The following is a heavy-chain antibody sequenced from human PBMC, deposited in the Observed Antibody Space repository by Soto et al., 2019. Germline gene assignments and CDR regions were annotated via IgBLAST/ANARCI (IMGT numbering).Heavy chain of an antibody. CDR2: IIPIFGTA. CDR3: ASEEHRSWSYHYYYYYGMDV. J-gene: IGHJ6*02. D-gene: IGHD6-13*01. CDR1: GGTFGSYA. V-gene: IGHV1-69*13. Sequence: GASVKVSCKASGGTFGSYAISWVRQAPGQGLEWMGGIIPIFGTANYAQKFQGRVTITADESTSTAYMELSSLRSEDTAVYYCASEEHRSWSYHYYYYYGMDVWGQGTTVTVSS.